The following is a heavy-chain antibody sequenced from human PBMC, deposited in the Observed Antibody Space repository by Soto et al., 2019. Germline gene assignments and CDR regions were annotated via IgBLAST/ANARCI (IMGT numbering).Heavy chain of an antibody. J-gene: IGHJ5*02. CDR1: GWTFSSYG. Sequence: GSLSLSGPAPGWTFSSYGMHWVRANPSKGLEWISSISGSGFKKYYADSVEGRFTISRDNSKSTVYLELNNLSAEDTAVYHCAKNQGVELVPLATVDWFDPWGQGSLVTLPS. CDR2: ISGSGFKK. V-gene: IGHV3-23*01. D-gene: IGHD1-26*01. CDR3: AKNQGVELVPLATVDWFDP.